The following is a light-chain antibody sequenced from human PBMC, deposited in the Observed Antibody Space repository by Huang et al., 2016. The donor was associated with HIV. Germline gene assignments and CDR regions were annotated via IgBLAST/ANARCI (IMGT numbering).Light chain of an antibody. CDR2: DEA. J-gene: IGKJ3*01. CDR1: QSVSND. CDR3: QQRSNWPVFT. Sequence: EIVLPQSPATLSLSPGEKTTLSCRASQSVSNDLAWYQQKPGQAPRLLIYDEANRATGIPARFSGSGCGTEFTLTISSREPEDFAVYYCQQRSNWPVFTFGPGTKVDIK. V-gene: IGKV3-11*01.